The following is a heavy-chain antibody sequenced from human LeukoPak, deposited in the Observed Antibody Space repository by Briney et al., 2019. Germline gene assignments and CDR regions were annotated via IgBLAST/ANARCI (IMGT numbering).Heavy chain of an antibody. CDR2: ITTSDGST. V-gene: IGHV3-23*01. CDR3: VRDPRHGGTDY. Sequence: GGSLRLSCAASGFTLSSSVMSWVRQAPGEGLEWVSIITTSDGSTFYADSVKGRFTISRDNSKNTLSLQMSSLRAGDTAIYYCVRDPRHGGTDYWGQGTVVTVSS. J-gene: IGHJ4*02. D-gene: IGHD3-16*01. CDR1: GFTLSSSV.